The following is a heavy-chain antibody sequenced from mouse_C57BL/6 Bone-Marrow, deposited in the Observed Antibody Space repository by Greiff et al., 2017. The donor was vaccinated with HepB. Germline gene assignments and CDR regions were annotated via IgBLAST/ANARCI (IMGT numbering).Heavy chain of an antibody. J-gene: IGHJ3*01. D-gene: IGHD2-1*01. CDR2: IDPSDSYT. V-gene: IGHV1-59*01. Sequence: QVQLKQPGAELVRPGPSVKLSCKASGYTFTSYWMHWVKQRPGQGLEWIGVIDPSDSYTNYNQKFKGKATLTVDTSSSTAYMQLSSLTSEDSAVYYCARNYGNLAWFAYWGQGTLVTVSA. CDR3: ARNYGNLAWFAY. CDR1: GYTFTSYW.